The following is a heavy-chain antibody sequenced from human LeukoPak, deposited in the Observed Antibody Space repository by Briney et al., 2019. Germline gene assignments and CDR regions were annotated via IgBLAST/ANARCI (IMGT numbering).Heavy chain of an antibody. D-gene: IGHD3-22*01. CDR2: IYYSGST. J-gene: IGHJ4*02. CDR1: GGSISSYY. V-gene: IGHV4-59*12. CDR3: ASGPAGRYYYDSSGYYYWDY. Sequence: PSETLSLTCTVSGGSISSYYWSWIRQPPGKGLEWIGYIYYSGSTNYNPSLKSRVTISVDTSKNQFSLKLSSVTAADTAVYYCASGPAGRYYYDSSGYYYWDYWGQGTLVTVSS.